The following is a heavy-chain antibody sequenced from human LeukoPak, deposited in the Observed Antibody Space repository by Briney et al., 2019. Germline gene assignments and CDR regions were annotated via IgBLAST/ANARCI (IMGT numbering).Heavy chain of an antibody. Sequence: ASVKVSCKASGYTFTSYDINWERQATGQGLEWMGWMNPNSGNTGYAQKFQGRVTMTRNTSISTAYMELSSLRSEDTAVYYCARSQLWSLEALDWFDPWGQGTLVTVSS. J-gene: IGHJ5*02. D-gene: IGHD5-18*01. CDR1: GYTFTSYD. V-gene: IGHV1-8*01. CDR2: MNPNSGNT. CDR3: ARSQLWSLEALDWFDP.